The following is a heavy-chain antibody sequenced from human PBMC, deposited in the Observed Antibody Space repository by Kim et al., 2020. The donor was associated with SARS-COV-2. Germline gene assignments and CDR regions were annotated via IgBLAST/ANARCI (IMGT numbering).Heavy chain of an antibody. D-gene: IGHD3-10*01. CDR1: GFTFSSYG. V-gene: IGHV3-33*05. Sequence: GVSLRLSCAASGFTFSSYGMHWVRQAPGKGLEWVAVISYDGSNKYYADSVKGRFTISRDNSKNTLYLQMNSLRAEDTAVYYCARDGLGITMVRGVITFADYWGQGTLVTVSS. CDR3: ARDGLGITMVRGVITFADY. CDR2: ISYDGSNK. J-gene: IGHJ4*02.